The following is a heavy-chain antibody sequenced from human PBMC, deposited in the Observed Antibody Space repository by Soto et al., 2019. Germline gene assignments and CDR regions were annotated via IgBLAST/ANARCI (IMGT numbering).Heavy chain of an antibody. J-gene: IGHJ2*01. Sequence: QVQLMQSGAEVKKPGASVKVSCKASGYIFTSYGIGWVRQAPGQGLEWMGGISGFNGNTNYAQRFQDRVTLTTDTSTTTAYLELRSLISDDTAVYYCARGTTEVTSFDLWGRGTLVTVSS. V-gene: IGHV1-18*04. CDR1: GYIFTSYG. D-gene: IGHD4-4*01. CDR2: ISGFNGNT. CDR3: ARGTTEVTSFDL.